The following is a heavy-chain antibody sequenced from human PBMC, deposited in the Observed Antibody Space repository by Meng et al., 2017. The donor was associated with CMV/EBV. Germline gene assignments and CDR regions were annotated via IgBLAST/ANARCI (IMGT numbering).Heavy chain of an antibody. Sequence: GGSLRLSCAASGFTFSSYAMSWVRQVPGKGLEWVSAISGSGGSTYYADSVKGRFTISRDNSKNTLYLQMNSLRAEDTAVYYCANFHYDMIVVGGNAFDIWGQGTMVTVSS. J-gene: IGHJ3*02. CDR1: GFTFSSYA. D-gene: IGHD3-22*01. CDR3: ANFHYDMIVVGGNAFDI. CDR2: ISGSGGST. V-gene: IGHV3-23*01.